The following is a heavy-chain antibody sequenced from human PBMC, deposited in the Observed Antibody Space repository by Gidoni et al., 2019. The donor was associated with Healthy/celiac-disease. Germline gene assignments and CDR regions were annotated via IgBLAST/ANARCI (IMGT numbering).Heavy chain of an antibody. V-gene: IGHV4-4*02. J-gene: IGHJ6*03. CDR3: ARDGGYSGYDPRYYYYMDV. D-gene: IGHD5-12*01. CDR2: IYHSGST. Sequence: QVQLQESGPGLVKPSGTLSLTCAVSGGSISSSNWRSGVRQPPGKGLEWIGEIYHSGSTNYNPSLNSRVTISVDKSKNQFSLKLSSVTAADTAVYYCARDGGYSGYDPRYYYYMDVWGKGTTVTVSS. CDR1: GGSISSSNW.